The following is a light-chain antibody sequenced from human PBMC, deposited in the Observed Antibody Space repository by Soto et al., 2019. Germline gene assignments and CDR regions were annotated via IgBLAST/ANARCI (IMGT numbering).Light chain of an antibody. CDR2: AAT. CDR3: QQLHSYPFT. Sequence: IQLTQSPPSLSASVGDRVTITRRASQGVSSSLAWYHQQPGKAPKLLIYAATTLQSGVPSRFSGSGSGADFTLTINSLQPEDFATYYCQQLHSYPFTFGQGTRLEIK. CDR1: QGVSSS. V-gene: IGKV1-9*01. J-gene: IGKJ5*01.